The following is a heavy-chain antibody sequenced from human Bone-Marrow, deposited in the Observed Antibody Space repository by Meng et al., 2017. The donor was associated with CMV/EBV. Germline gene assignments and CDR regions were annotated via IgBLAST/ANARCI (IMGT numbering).Heavy chain of an antibody. Sequence: GDRVTNKDGDWNWIRQSKTRGDEWMGRKEKKKKRKRDDEVYEKSRKINNPDTSKNKFSLQMNTVTPEDTAVYYCARDKNWGYDYWGQGTLVTVSS. J-gene: IGHJ4*02. V-gene: IGHV6-1*01. CDR2: KEKKKKRKR. CDR1: GDRVTNKDGD. CDR3: ARDKNWGYDY. D-gene: IGHD7-27*01.